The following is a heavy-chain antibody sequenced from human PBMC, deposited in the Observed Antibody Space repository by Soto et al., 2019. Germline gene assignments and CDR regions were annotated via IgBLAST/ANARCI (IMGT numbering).Heavy chain of an antibody. CDR3: ESAQSSGWSKGGFDP. J-gene: IGHJ5*02. CDR2: IIPIFGTA. D-gene: IGHD6-19*01. V-gene: IGHV1-69*13. CDR1: EGTLSSYA. Sequence: SVKASVQASEGTLSSYAMTCLRQAPGQGLEWRGGIIPIFGTANYAQKFQGRVTITADESTSTAYMELSRLRSEDTAVYYCESAQSSGWSKGGFDPWGQGTLVTVSA.